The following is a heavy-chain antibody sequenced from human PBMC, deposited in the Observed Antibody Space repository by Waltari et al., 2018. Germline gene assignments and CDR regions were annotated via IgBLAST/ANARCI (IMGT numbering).Heavy chain of an antibody. D-gene: IGHD3-16*02. CDR3: ARGFGGVIVGNWFDP. J-gene: IGHJ5*02. CDR2: IYHSGST. Sequence: QVQLQESGPGLVKPSGTLSLTCAVSGGSISSSNWWSWVRQPPGKGLEWIGEIYHSGSTNYNPSLKRRVTRSVEKSKNQFSLKLSSVTAADTAVYYCARGFGGVIVGNWFDPWGQGTLVTVSS. CDR1: GGSISSSNW. V-gene: IGHV4-4*02.